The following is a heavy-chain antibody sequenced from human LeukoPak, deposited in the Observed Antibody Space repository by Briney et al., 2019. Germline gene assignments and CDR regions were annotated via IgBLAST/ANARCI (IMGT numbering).Heavy chain of an antibody. J-gene: IGHJ4*02. CDR1: GFTFHTEA. V-gene: IGHV3-23*01. CDR2: ISDRGDTT. D-gene: IGHD4-17*01. CDR3: ARDYADYVGYFFFDY. Sequence: SGGSLRLSCAVSGFTFHTEAMTWVRQGPGKGLEWVSTISDRGDTTYYTDSVKGRFTISRDNSKNTVYLQMNSLRAEDTALYYCARDYADYVGYFFFDYWGQGTLVTVSS.